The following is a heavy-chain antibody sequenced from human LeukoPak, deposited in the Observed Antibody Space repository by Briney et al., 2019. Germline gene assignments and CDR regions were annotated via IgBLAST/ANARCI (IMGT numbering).Heavy chain of an antibody. CDR2: IYPGDSDT. Sequence: GESLKISCQGSGYSFTTYWIGWVRQMPGKGLEWMGIIYPGDSDTRYSPSFQGQVTISADKSISTAYLQWSSLKASDTAMYYCAKTQGSYDYVWGSAFDYWGQGTLVTVSS. V-gene: IGHV5-51*01. CDR3: AKTQGSYDYVWGSAFDY. D-gene: IGHD3-16*01. J-gene: IGHJ4*02. CDR1: GYSFTTYW.